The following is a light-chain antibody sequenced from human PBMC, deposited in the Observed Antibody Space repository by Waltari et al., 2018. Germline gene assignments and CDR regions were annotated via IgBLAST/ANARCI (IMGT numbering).Light chain of an antibody. J-gene: IGKJ2*01. V-gene: IGKV3-15*01. Sequence: EIVMTQSPATLSMSPGERATLPCRASQSVNSNLAWYQQKPGQAPRLLIYGASTRATAIPARFCGSGSGTDVSLTISSLQSEDFAVYYFQQYNNWPPEDTFGQGTKLEIK. CDR1: QSVNSN. CDR2: GAS. CDR3: QQYNNWPPEDT.